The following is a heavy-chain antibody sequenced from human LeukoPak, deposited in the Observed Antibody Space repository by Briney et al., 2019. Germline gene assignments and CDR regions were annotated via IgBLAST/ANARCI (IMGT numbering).Heavy chain of an antibody. V-gene: IGHV3-30*18. CDR1: GFTFSSYG. J-gene: IGHJ3*02. CDR3: AKVFLVGATALDAFDI. Sequence: PGGSLRLSCAASGFTFSSYGMHWVRQAPGKGLEWVAVISYDGSNKYYADSVKGRFTISRDNSKNTLYLQMNSLRAEDTAVYYCAKVFLVGATALDAFDIWGQGTMVTVCS. CDR2: ISYDGSNK. D-gene: IGHD1-26*01.